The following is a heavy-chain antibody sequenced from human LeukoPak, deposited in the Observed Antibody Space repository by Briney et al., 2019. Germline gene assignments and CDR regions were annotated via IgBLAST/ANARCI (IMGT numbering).Heavy chain of an antibody. CDR3: ARGDESYSGMDV. CDR1: GFAFRSFD. V-gene: IGHV3-13*01. J-gene: IGHJ6*02. CDR2: IHTAGDT. D-gene: IGHD2-21*01. Sequence: GGSLRLSCAASGFAFRSFDMHWVRHVPGKGLEWVSTIHTAGDTYYQDSVKGRFTVSRDSADNSLYLQMNSLRAGDTAIYYCARGDESYSGMDVWGQGTTVIVSS.